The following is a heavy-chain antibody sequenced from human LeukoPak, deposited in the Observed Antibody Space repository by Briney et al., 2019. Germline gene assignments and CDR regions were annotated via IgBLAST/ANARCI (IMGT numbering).Heavy chain of an antibody. D-gene: IGHD2-8*01. V-gene: IGHV1-18*01. Sequence: GASVKVSCKASGYTFTSHGINWVRQAPGQGLEWMGWISGYNGNTDYAQKFQGRVTMTTDGSTNTVYLELRSLRSEDTAVYYCARDGLYCTNGVCSSDIWGQGTLVTVSS. CDR1: GYTFTSHG. CDR3: ARDGLYCTNGVCSSDI. J-gene: IGHJ3*02. CDR2: ISGYNGNT.